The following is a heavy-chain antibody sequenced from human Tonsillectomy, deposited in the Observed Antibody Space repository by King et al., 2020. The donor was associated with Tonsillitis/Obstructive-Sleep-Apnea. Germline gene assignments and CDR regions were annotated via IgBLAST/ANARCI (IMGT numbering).Heavy chain of an antibody. CDR1: GFTFGDYA. V-gene: IGHV3-49*04. Sequence: VQLVESGGGLVQPGRSLRLSCTGSGFTFGDYAMSWVRQAPGKGLEWVGFIRSKAYGGTTEYAASVKGRFTISRDDSKSIAYLQMNSLKTEDTAVYYCTRGEGIVVVLYYYYIDVWGKGTTVTVSS. CDR2: IRSKAYGGTT. D-gene: IGHD2-2*01. CDR3: TRGEGIVVVLYYYYIDV. J-gene: IGHJ6*03.